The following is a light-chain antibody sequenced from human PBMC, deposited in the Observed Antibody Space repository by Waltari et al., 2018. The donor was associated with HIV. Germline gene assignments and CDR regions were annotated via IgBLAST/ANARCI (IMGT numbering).Light chain of an antibody. CDR3: CSYAGDSNYV. CDR2: EVN. CDR1: SSDLGLYNL. V-gene: IGLV2-23*02. J-gene: IGLJ1*01. Sequence: QSALTHPASVSGSLGQSISISCRGSSSDLGLYNLVTWYQVSPGKAPKLIIHEVNKRPSGVSDRFSGSKSGKTAFLTISGLQTEDEADYYCCSYAGDSNYVFGTGTKVTVL.